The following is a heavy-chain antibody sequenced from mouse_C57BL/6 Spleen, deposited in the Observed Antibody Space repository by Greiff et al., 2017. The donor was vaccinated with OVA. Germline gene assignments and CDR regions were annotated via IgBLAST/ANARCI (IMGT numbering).Heavy chain of an antibody. CDR3: ARKGDYYDYPWFAY. V-gene: IGHV1-82*01. D-gene: IGHD2-4*01. J-gene: IGHJ3*01. Sequence: QVQLQQSGPELVKPGASVKISCKASGYAFSSSWMNWVKQRPGKGLEWIGRIYPGDGDTNYNGKFKGKATLTADKSSSTAYMQLSSLTSEDSAVYFCARKGDYYDYPWFAYWGQGTLVTVSA. CDR1: GYAFSSSW. CDR2: IYPGDGDT.